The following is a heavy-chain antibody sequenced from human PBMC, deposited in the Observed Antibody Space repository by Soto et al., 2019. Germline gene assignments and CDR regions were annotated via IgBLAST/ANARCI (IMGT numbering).Heavy chain of an antibody. CDR2: INHSGTT. D-gene: IGHD2-8*01. J-gene: IGHJ1*01. V-gene: IGHV4-34*01. CDR3: ARSRYCTNGDCPGYFQH. Sequence: PSETLSLTCAVYGGSFSGYYWSWIRQPPWKGLEWIGEINHSGTTNYNPSLKSRVTISVDTSKNQFSLKLSSVTAADTAVFYCARSRYCTNGDCPGYFQHWGQGTPVTGSS. CDR1: GGSFSGYY.